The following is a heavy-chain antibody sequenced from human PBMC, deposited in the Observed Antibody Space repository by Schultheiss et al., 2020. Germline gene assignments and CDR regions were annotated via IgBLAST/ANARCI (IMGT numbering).Heavy chain of an antibody. J-gene: IGHJ4*02. CDR1: GYTFTGYY. CDR2: MNPNSGNT. Sequence: ASVKVSCKASGYTFTGYYMHWVRQAPGQGLEWMGWMNPNSGNTGYAQKFRGRVSLTRNTSISTAYMELSRLRSDDTAVYYCATDGSIVGATELYFDYWGRGTLVTVPS. CDR3: ATDGSIVGATELYFDY. V-gene: IGHV1-8*02. D-gene: IGHD1-26*01.